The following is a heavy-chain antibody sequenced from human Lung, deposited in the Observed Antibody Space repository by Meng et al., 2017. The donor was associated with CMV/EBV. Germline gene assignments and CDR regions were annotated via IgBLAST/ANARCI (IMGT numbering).Heavy chain of an antibody. CDR1: GDCITNHNW. CDR3: LRRSGGSV. J-gene: IGHJ1*01. CDR2: IPHRGSS. V-gene: IGHV4-4*02. Sequence: QVRWRGPGLALWEPSATLYRAFAGSGDCITNHNWWAWVRQPPGKGLEWIGDIPHRGSSAYNTSLKSRVRVSIDKSKNQFSLKLTSVTAADTAVYHCLRRSGGSVWGQGTLVTVSS. D-gene: IGHD3-10*01.